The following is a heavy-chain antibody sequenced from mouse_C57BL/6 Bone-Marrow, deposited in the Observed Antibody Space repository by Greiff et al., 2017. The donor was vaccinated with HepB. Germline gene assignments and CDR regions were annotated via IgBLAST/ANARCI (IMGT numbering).Heavy chain of an antibody. CDR3: ASYYDYFFAY. Sequence: QVQLQQPGAELVKPGASVKLSCKASGYTFTSYWMHWVKQRPGQGLEWIGMIHPNSGSTNYNEKFKSKATLTVDKSSITAYMQLSSLTSEDSAVYYCASYYDYFFAYWGQGTLVTVSA. CDR2: IHPNSGST. D-gene: IGHD2-4*01. J-gene: IGHJ3*01. CDR1: GYTFTSYW. V-gene: IGHV1-64*01.